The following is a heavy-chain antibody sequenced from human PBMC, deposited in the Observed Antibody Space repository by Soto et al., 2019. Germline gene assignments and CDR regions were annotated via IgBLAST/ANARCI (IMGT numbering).Heavy chain of an antibody. Sequence: GESLKISCKGSGYSFTSYWISWVRQMPGKGLEWMGRIDPSDSYTNYSPSFQGHVTISADKSISTAYLQWSSLKASDTAMYYCARLNKSIVVVPAAIESSYYCYYGMDVWDQGTTGTVSS. D-gene: IGHD2-2*02. CDR1: GYSFTSYW. V-gene: IGHV5-10-1*01. J-gene: IGHJ6*02. CDR3: ARLNKSIVVVPAAIESSYYCYYGMDV. CDR2: IDPSDSYT.